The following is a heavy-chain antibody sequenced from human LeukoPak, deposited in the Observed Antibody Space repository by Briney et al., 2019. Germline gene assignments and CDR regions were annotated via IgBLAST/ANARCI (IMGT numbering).Heavy chain of an antibody. V-gene: IGHV4-39*07. CDR1: GGSISSSSYY. J-gene: IGHJ6*03. D-gene: IGHD6-13*01. CDR2: IYYSGST. Sequence: SETLSLTCTVSGGSISSSSYYWGWIRQPPGKGLEWIGSIYYSGSTYYNPSLKSRVTISVDTSKNQFSLKLSSVTAADTAVYYCARESTAAADDYYYYYYMDVXGKGTTVTISS. CDR3: ARESTAAADDYYYYYYMDV.